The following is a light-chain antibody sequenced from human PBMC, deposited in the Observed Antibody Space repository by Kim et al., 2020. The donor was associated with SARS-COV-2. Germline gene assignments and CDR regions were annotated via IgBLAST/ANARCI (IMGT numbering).Light chain of an antibody. J-gene: IGLJ2*01. CDR3: SSRDSSGYVI. V-gene: IGLV3-19*01. CDR1: SLRKYY. Sequence: SSELTQDPALSVALGQTVRITCQGDSLRKYYGTLYQQKPGQAPILVISGKNDRPSGIPDRFSGSSSGNTASLTITGAQAEDEADYYCSSRDSSGYVIFGGGTQLTVL. CDR2: GKN.